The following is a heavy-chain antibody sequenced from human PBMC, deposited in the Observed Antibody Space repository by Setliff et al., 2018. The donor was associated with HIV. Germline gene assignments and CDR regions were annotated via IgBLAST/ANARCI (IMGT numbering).Heavy chain of an antibody. CDR2: FYDSGST. J-gene: IGHJ4*02. CDR1: GGSISSTTSY. V-gene: IGHV4-39*01. CDR3: ARITGDSGHPRFFDY. D-gene: IGHD1-26*01. Sequence: SETLSLTCVVSGGSISSTTSYWGWIRQPPGKGLEYIGSFYDSGSTYYNPSLKSRVTISVDTSKNQVSLKLSSVTAADTAVYYCARITGDSGHPRFFDYWGQGTLVTVSS.